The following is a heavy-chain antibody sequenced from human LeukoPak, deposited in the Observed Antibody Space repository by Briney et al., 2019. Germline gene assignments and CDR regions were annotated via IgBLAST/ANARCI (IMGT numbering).Heavy chain of an antibody. CDR1: GGTFSSYA. Sequence: ASVKVSCKASGGTFSSYAISWVRQAPGQGLEWMGGIIPIFGTANYAQKFKGRVTITADESTSTAYMELSSLRSEDTAVYYCARAPFKDIVVVPAANVGLDYWGQGTLVTVSS. CDR2: IIPIFGTA. D-gene: IGHD2-2*01. J-gene: IGHJ4*02. CDR3: ARAPFKDIVVVPAANVGLDY. V-gene: IGHV1-69*13.